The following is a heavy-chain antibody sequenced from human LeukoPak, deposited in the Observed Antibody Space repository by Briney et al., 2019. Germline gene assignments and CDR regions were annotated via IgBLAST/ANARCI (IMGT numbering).Heavy chain of an antibody. Sequence: PGGSLGLSCAASGFTFTNAWMSWVRQAPGKGLEWVGRIKSRTGGGTTDYAAPVKGRFTISRDDSKNTLYLQMNSLKTEDTAVYYCTTIAAAGHYDYWGQGTLVTVSS. D-gene: IGHD6-13*01. V-gene: IGHV3-15*01. CDR1: GFTFTNAW. CDR3: TTIAAAGHYDY. J-gene: IGHJ4*02. CDR2: IKSRTGGGTT.